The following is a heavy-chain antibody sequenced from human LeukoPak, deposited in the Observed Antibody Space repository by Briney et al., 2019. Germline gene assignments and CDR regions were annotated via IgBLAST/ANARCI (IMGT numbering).Heavy chain of an antibody. D-gene: IGHD2-8*01. J-gene: IGHJ4*02. V-gene: IGHV4-61*02. Sequence: SETLSLTCTVSGASISSGSYYWTWIRQPAWKGLEWIGRMHSSGRTSYSPSLKSRVTISVDTSKNQFSLKPSSVTAADTAVYYCARGYCTNAVCSLGPTQAWGQGTLVTVSS. CDR3: ARGYCTNAVCSLGPTQA. CDR1: GASISSGSYY. CDR2: MHSSGRT.